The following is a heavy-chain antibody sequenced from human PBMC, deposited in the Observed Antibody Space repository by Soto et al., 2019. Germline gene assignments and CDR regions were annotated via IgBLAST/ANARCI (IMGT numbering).Heavy chain of an antibody. CDR1: GFTFTNAW. CDR3: TTDPYPFQTRMNAFDI. CDR2: IKSKTDGGTT. V-gene: IGHV3-15*07. J-gene: IGHJ3*02. Sequence: GGSLRLSCAASGFTFTNAWMNWVRQAPGKGLEWVGRIKSKTDGGTTDYAAPVKGRFIISRDDSKNTLSLQMNSLRTEDTAVYYCTTDPYPFQTRMNAFDIWGQGTMVTVSS.